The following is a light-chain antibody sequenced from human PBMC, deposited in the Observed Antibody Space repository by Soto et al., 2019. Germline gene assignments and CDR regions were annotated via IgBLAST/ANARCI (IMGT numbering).Light chain of an antibody. V-gene: IGKV1-8*01. CDR3: QQYYSHPWYT. J-gene: IGKJ2*01. CDR2: AAS. Sequence: AIRMTQSPSSFSASTGDRVTITCRASQGISSYLAWYQQKPGKAPKLMIYAASTLQSGGPSRFSGSGSGTDFTLTISCLQSEDFATYYCQQYYSHPWYTFCQGTKLEIK. CDR1: QGISSY.